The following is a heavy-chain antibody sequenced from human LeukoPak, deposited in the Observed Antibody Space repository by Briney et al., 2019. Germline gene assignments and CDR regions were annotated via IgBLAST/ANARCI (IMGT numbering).Heavy chain of an antibody. J-gene: IGHJ4*02. D-gene: IGHD3-10*01. CDR3: ARARSGSGSYYNRGYFDY. Sequence: SETLSLTCAVSGYSISSGYYWGWIRPPPGKGLERIGSIYHSGSTYYNPSLKSRVTISVDTSKNQFSLKLSSVTAADTAVYYCARARSGSGSYYNRGYFDYWGQGTLVTVSS. CDR1: GYSISSGYY. V-gene: IGHV4-38-2*01. CDR2: IYHSGST.